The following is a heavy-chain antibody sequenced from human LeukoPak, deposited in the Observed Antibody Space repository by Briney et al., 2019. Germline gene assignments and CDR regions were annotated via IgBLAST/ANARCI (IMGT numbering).Heavy chain of an antibody. CDR1: GGSISSGGYY. D-gene: IGHD6-13*01. J-gene: IGHJ4*02. CDR2: IYYSGST. CDR3: ARRGYSSSWFDY. Sequence: SETLSLTCTVSGGSISSGGYYWSWIRQPPGKGLEWIGYIYYSGSTNYNPSLKSPVTISVDTSKNQFSLKLTSVTAADTAVYYCARRGYSSSWFDYWGQGTRVTVSS. V-gene: IGHV4-61*08.